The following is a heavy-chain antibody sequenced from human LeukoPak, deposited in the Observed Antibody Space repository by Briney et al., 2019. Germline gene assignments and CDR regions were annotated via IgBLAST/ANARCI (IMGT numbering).Heavy chain of an antibody. CDR2: IYTSGST. V-gene: IGHV4-61*02. CDR1: GGSISSGSYY. J-gene: IGHJ4*02. Sequence: SETLSLTYTVSGGSISSGSYYWRWIRKPAGKGLEWIGRIYTSGSTNYNPSLKSRVTISVATSKNQFSLKLSSVTAADTAVYYCAREGRIVGATVDYWGQGTLVTVSS. CDR3: AREGRIVGATVDY. D-gene: IGHD1-26*01.